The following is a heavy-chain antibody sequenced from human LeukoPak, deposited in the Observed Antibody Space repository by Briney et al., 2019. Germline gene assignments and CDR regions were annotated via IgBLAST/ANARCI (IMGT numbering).Heavy chain of an antibody. CDR2: TYTSGST. CDR3: ARDRFGDLNYFDY. V-gene: IGHV4-4*07. D-gene: IGHD3-3*01. CDR1: GGSISSYF. Sequence: PSETLSLTCTVSGGSISSYFWSWIRQPAGKGLERIGRTYTSGSTNYNPSLKSRVTISADKSTNQFSLKLSSVTAADTAVYYCARDRFGDLNYFDYWGQGALVTVSS. J-gene: IGHJ4*02.